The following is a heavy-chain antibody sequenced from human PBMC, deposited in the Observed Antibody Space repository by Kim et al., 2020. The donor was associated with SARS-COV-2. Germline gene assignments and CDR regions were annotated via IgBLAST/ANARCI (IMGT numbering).Heavy chain of an antibody. Sequence: GGSLRLSCAASGFTFSSYGMHWVRQAPGKGLEWVAVISYDGSNKYYADSVKGRFTISRDNSKNTLYLQMNSLRAEDTAVYYCAKRRGGVEWLLWPEPADYDMDVWGKGTTVTVSS. D-gene: IGHD3-3*01. CDR3: AKRRGGVEWLLWPEPADYDMDV. CDR2: ISYDGSNK. V-gene: IGHV3-30*18. CDR1: GFTFSSYG. J-gene: IGHJ6*03.